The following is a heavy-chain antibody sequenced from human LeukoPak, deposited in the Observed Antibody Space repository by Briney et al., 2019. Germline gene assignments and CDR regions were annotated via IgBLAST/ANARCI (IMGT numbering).Heavy chain of an antibody. CDR2: LCYSGST. Sequence: SETLSLTCTVSGGSISSSSYYWGWIRQPPGKGLEWIESLCYSGSTYYNPSLKSRVTISVDTSKNQFSLKLSSVTAADTAVYYCARGIGSGSGSYYIGYYYYYMDVWGKGTTVTASS. V-gene: IGHV4-39*07. J-gene: IGHJ6*03. CDR1: GGSISSSSYY. D-gene: IGHD3-10*01. CDR3: ARGIGSGSGSYYIGYYYYYMDV.